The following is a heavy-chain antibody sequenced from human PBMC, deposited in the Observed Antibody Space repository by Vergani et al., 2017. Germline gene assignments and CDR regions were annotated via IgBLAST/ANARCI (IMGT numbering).Heavy chain of an antibody. V-gene: IGHV3-7*03. CDR1: GFTFSSYW. D-gene: IGHD6-13*01. Sequence: EVQLVESGGGLVQPGGFLRLSCAASGFTFSSYWMSCVRQAPGKGLEWVANIKQDGSEKYYVDSVKGRFTISRDNAKNSLYLQMNSLRAEDTAVYYCASQGTAAAAGTIPFDYWGQGTLVTVSS. CDR3: ASQGTAAAAGTIPFDY. J-gene: IGHJ4*02. CDR2: IKQDGSEK.